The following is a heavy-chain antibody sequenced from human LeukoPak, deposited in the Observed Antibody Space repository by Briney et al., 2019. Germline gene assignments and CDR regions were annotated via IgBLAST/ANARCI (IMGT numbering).Heavy chain of an antibody. Sequence: PGGSLRLSCEASGFTFSGYGMHWVRQAPGKGLEWVAGISYDGRNKYYADSVKGRFTISRDNSKNTLYLQMNSLRAEDTAVYYCATYTNYYFDYWGQGTLVTVSS. CDR3: ATYTNYYFDY. D-gene: IGHD4-11*01. V-gene: IGHV3-30*03. CDR2: ISYDGRNK. CDR1: GFTFSGYG. J-gene: IGHJ4*02.